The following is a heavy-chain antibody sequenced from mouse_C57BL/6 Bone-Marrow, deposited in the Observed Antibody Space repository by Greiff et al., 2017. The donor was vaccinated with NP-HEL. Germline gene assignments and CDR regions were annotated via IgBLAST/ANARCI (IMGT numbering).Heavy chain of an antibody. Sequence: QVQLQQSGAELVTPGASVKLSCKASGYTFPEYTIHWVKQRSGQGLEWIGWFYPGSGSIKYNEKFKDKATLPADKSSSTVYMELSRLTSEDSAVYFCARHEGYGNPGYAMDYWGQGTSVTVSS. CDR2: FYPGSGSI. D-gene: IGHD2-10*02. V-gene: IGHV1-62-2*01. CDR3: ARHEGYGNPGYAMDY. J-gene: IGHJ4*01. CDR1: GYTFPEYT.